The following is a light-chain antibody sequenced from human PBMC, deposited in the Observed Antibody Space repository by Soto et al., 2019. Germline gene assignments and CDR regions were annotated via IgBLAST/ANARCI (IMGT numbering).Light chain of an antibody. J-gene: IGKJ1*01. V-gene: IGKV3-15*01. CDR1: QSVSSY. CDR2: GAS. CDR3: QQTNSFPPT. Sequence: EIVMTQSPATLSVSPGERVTLSCRASQSVSSYLAWYQQKPGQAPRLLIYGASTGATGIPARFSGSGSGTEFILTISSLQSEDFATYYCQQTNSFPPTFGQGTKVEIK.